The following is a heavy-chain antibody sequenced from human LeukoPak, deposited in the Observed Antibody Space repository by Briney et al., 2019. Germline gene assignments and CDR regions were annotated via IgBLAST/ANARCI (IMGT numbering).Heavy chain of an antibody. D-gene: IGHD1-14*01. Sequence: GGSLRLSCAASGFTLTTYSIHWVRQAPGKGLEWVSVLYSDGNTKYADSVQGRFTISRDNSKNTLYLEMNSLSPDDTAVYYCARGVEPLAANTLAYWGQGTLVTVSS. J-gene: IGHJ4*02. CDR2: LYSDGNT. CDR1: GFTLTTYS. V-gene: IGHV3-53*01. CDR3: ARGVEPLAANTLAY.